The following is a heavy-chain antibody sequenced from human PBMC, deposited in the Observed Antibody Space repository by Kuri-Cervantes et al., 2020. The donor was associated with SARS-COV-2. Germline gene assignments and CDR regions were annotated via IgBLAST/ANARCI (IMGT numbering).Heavy chain of an antibody. J-gene: IGHJ4*02. V-gene: IGHV2-70*11. D-gene: IGHD3-10*01. CDR3: ARAYGSGNYRLDY. Sequence: SGPTLVKPTQTLTLTCTFSGFSLSTSGMCVSWIRQPPGKALEWLARIDWDDDKCYSTSLTTRLTVSKDTSRNQVVLTMTNMDPADTATYYCARAYGSGNYRLDYWGQGTLVTVSS. CDR2: IDWDDDK. CDR1: GFSLSTSGMC.